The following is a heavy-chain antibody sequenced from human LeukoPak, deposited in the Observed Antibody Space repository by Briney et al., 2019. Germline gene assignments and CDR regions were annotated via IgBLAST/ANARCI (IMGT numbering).Heavy chain of an antibody. Sequence: GGSLRLSCAASGFTFSSYGMHWVRQAPGKGLEWVSAMRGDGGDIRYTDSVKGRFTISRDNSKNTLYLQMNSLRAEDTAVYCANDPNGDYIGAFDFWGQGTMVTVS. CDR3: ANDPNGDYIGAFDF. CDR1: GFTFSSYG. V-gene: IGHV3-33*03. D-gene: IGHD4-17*01. CDR2: MRGDGGDI. J-gene: IGHJ3*01.